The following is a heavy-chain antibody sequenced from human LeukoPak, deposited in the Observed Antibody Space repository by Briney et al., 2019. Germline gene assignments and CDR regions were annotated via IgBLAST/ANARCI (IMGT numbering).Heavy chain of an antibody. CDR2: VYNSGTT. D-gene: IGHD6-19*01. CDR1: GGSISSYY. CDR3: ARSSGVAGTPYYFDY. V-gene: IGHV4-59*01. Sequence: PSETLSLTCTVSGGSISSYYWSWIRQPPGTRLEWIGYVYNSGTTNYNPSLKSRVTISVDTSKNQFSLKLSSVTAADTAVYYCARSSGVAGTPYYFDYWGQGTLVTVSS. J-gene: IGHJ4*02.